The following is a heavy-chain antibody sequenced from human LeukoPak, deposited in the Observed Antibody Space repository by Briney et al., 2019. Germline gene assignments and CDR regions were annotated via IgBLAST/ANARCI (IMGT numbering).Heavy chain of an antibody. CDR3: ARHEGYSSSAEVY. Sequence: GESLKISCKGSGYSFTSYWIGWVRQMPGKDLEWMGRIDPSDAYTNYSPSFQGHVTISSDKSIKTAYLQWSSLKASDTAMYYCARHEGYSSSAEVYWGQGTLVTVSS. CDR1: GYSFTSYW. V-gene: IGHV5-10-1*01. J-gene: IGHJ4*02. D-gene: IGHD6-13*01. CDR2: IDPSDAYT.